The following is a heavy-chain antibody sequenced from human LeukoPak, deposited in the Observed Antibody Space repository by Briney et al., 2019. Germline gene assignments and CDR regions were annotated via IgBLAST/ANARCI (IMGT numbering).Heavy chain of an antibody. Sequence: PGGSLSLSCAASGFTFTNAWMSWVRQGTGKGLEWVGRIKSKIDGGTTDYAAPVKGRFTISRDDSRNTLYLQMNSLKTEDTAVYYCTTDAGYTSRWYNYWGQGTLVTVSS. CDR1: GFTFTNAW. J-gene: IGHJ4*02. V-gene: IGHV3-15*01. CDR3: TTDAGYTSRWYNY. CDR2: IKSKIDGGTT. D-gene: IGHD6-13*01.